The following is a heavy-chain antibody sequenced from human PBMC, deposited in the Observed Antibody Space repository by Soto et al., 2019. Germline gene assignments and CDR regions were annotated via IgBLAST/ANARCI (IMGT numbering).Heavy chain of an antibody. CDR2: IDPSDSQT. CDR3: ARQIYDSDTGPNFQYYFDS. V-gene: IGHV5-10-1*01. J-gene: IGHJ4*02. D-gene: IGHD3-22*01. Sequence: GESLKISCKGSGYSFSTFWIGWVRQKPGKGLEWMGRIDPSDSQTYYSPSFRGHVTISVTKSITTVFLQWSSLRASDTAMYYCARQIYDSDTGPNFQYYFDSWGQGTPVTVSS. CDR1: GYSFSTFW.